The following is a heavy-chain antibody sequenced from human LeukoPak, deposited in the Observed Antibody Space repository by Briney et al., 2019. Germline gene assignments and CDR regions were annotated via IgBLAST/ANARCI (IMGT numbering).Heavy chain of an antibody. Sequence: EASVKVSCKASGYTFTSYYMHWVRQAPGQGLEWMGIINPSGGSTSYAQKFQGRVTMTRDTSTSTVYMELSSLRSEDTAVYYCARVKWKSPRNIYYDSSGYLLAFDYWGQGTLVTVSS. CDR3: ARVKWKSPRNIYYDSSGYLLAFDY. CDR1: GYTFTSYY. D-gene: IGHD3-22*01. V-gene: IGHV1-46*01. J-gene: IGHJ4*02. CDR2: INPSGGST.